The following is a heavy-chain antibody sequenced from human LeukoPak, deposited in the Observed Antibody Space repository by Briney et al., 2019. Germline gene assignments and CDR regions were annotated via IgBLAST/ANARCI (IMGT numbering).Heavy chain of an antibody. CDR3: ARGRILRLIDY. J-gene: IGHJ4*02. CDR1: GGSFNGYY. V-gene: IGHV4-34*01. CDR2: INHSGSS. D-gene: IGHD2-15*01. Sequence: SETLSLTCAVYGGSFNGYYWSWIRQPPGKGLEWIGEINHSGSSNCNPSLKSRVTISVDTSKNQFSLKLSSVTAADTAVYYCARGRILRLIDYWGQGTLVTVSS.